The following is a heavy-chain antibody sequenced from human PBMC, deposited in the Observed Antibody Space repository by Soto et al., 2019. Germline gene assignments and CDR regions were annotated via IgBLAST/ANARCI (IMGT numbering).Heavy chain of an antibody. CDR1: GYTFTSYG. V-gene: IGHV1-18*04. CDR3: AKTYDDSPDFDD. J-gene: IGHJ4*02. CDR2: ISAYNGNT. Sequence: EASVKVSCKASGYTFTSYGISWVRQAPGQGPEWMGWISAYNGNTNYAQKLQGRVTMTTDTSTSTAYMELRSLRSDDTAVYYCAKTYDDSPDFDDWGQGTLVTVS. D-gene: IGHD3-22*01.